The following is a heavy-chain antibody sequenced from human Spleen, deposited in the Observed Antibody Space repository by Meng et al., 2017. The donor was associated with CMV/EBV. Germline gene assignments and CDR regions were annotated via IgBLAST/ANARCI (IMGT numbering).Heavy chain of an antibody. CDR3: AREDYGAPTANWFDP. CDR2: INHSGST. J-gene: IGHJ5*02. Sequence: SETLSLTCAVYGGSFSGYYWSWIRQPPGKGLEWIGEINHSGSTNYNPSLKSRVTISVDTSKKQFSLKLSSVTAADTAVYYCAREDYGAPTANWFDPWGQGSPVTVSS. D-gene: IGHD4/OR15-4a*01. CDR1: GGSFSGYY. V-gene: IGHV4-34*01.